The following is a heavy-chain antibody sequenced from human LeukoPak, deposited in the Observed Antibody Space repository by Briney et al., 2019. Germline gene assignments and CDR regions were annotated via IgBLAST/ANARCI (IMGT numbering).Heavy chain of an antibody. CDR3: ARHVIVGFYYYYYMDV. D-gene: IGHD2/OR15-2a*01. CDR2: IYYSGST. Sequence: SETLSLTCTVSGGSISSSSYYWGWIRQPPGKGLEWIGSIYYSGSTYYNPSLKSRVTISVDTSKNQFSLKLSSVTAADTAVYYCARHVIVGFYYYYYMDVWGKGTTVTISS. CDR1: GGSISSSSYY. J-gene: IGHJ6*03. V-gene: IGHV4-39*01.